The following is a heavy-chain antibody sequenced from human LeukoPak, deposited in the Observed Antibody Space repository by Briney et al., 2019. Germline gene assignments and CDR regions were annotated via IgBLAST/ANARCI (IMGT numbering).Heavy chain of an antibody. CDR2: MYYSGST. D-gene: IGHD3-10*01. J-gene: IGHJ6*03. Sequence: SETLSLTCTVSGGSISSYYWSWIRQPPGKGLEWIGYMYYSGSTNYNPSLKSRVTISVDTSKNQFSLKLSSVAAADTAVYYCARGSHGVVGYIGEDYYYYYMDVWGKGTTVTVSS. CDR1: GGSISSYY. V-gene: IGHV4-59*01. CDR3: ARGSHGVVGYIGEDYYYYYMDV.